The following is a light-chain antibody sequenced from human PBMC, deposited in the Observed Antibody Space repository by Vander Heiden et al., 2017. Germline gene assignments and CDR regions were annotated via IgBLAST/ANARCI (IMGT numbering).Light chain of an antibody. CDR2: DAS. CDR3: QQYDNLPMYT. Sequence: DIQMPQSPSPLSASVRDRVPLPCQASQDISNYLIWYQQKTGEAPKLLSYDASNLETGVPSRFSGSGSGTDFTFTISSLQHEDIATYYCQQYDNLPMYTFGQGTKLEIK. CDR1: QDISNY. V-gene: IGKV1-33*01. J-gene: IGKJ2*01.